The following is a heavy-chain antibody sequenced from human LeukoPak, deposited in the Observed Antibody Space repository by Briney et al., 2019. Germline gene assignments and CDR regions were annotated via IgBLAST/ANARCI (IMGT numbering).Heavy chain of an antibody. CDR2: INYSGST. V-gene: IGHV4-59*08. CDR3: ARLNGGN. CDR1: GGSISTYY. J-gene: IGHJ4*02. Sequence: SETLSLTCTVSGGSISTYYWSWIRQPPGKGLEWIGYINYSGSTNYNPSLKSRVSISVDTSKNQFSLKLSSVTAADTAVYYCARLNGGNWDQGTLVTVSS. D-gene: IGHD3-16*01.